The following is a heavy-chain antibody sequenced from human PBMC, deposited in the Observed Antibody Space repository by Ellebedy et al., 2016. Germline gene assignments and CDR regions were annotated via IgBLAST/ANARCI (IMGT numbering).Heavy chain of an antibody. CDR1: GYTFTSYA. Sequence: ASVKVSCKASGYTFTSYAMHWVRQAPGQRLEWMGWINAGNVNTKYSQKFQGRVTITRDTSASTAYMELSSLRSEDTAVYYCAIRGGVYSSSWLDYWGQGTLVTVSS. CDR3: AIRGGVYSSSWLDY. V-gene: IGHV1-3*01. J-gene: IGHJ4*02. CDR2: INAGNVNT. D-gene: IGHD6-13*01.